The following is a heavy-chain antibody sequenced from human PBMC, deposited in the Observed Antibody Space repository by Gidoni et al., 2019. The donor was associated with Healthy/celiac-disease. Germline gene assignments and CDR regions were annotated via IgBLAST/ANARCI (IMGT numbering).Heavy chain of an antibody. CDR1: GGSFSGYY. V-gene: IGHV4-34*01. CDR2: INHSGST. CDR3: ARPPYKHYYDSSGYFPFYYYYGMDV. Sequence: QVQLQQWGAGLLKPSETLSLTCAVYGGSFSGYYWSWIRQPPGKGLEWIGEINHSGSTNYNPSLKSRVTISVDTSKNQFSLKLSSVTAADTAVYYCARPPYKHYYDSSGYFPFYYYYGMDVWGQGTTVTVSS. D-gene: IGHD3-22*01. J-gene: IGHJ6*02.